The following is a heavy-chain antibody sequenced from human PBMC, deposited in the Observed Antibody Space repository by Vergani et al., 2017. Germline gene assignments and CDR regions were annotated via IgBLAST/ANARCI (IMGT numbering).Heavy chain of an antibody. V-gene: IGHV1-69*01. CDR2: IIPIFGTA. J-gene: IGHJ5*02. CDR1: GGTFSSYA. CDR3: ARVGCSSTSCAAKRTYNWFDP. D-gene: IGHD2-2*01. Sequence: QVQLVQSGAEVKKPGSSVKVSCKASGGTFSSYAISWVRQAPGQGLEWMGGIIPIFGTANYAQKFQGRVTITADESTSTAYMELSSLRSEDTAVYYCARVGCSSTSCAAKRTYNWFDPWGQGNLVTFSS.